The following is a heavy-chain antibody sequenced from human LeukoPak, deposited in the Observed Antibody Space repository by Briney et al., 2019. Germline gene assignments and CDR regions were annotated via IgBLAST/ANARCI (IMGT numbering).Heavy chain of an antibody. CDR2: IYSGGSR. Sequence: GGSLRLSCAASGFTVSSNYMSWVRQAPGKGLEWVSVIYSGGSRYYADSVKGRFTISRDNSKNTLYLQMNSLRAEDTAVYYCAKAFISSSSYWGQGTLVTVSS. V-gene: IGHV3-53*01. CDR3: AKAFISSSSY. CDR1: GFTVSSNY. D-gene: IGHD6-13*01. J-gene: IGHJ4*02.